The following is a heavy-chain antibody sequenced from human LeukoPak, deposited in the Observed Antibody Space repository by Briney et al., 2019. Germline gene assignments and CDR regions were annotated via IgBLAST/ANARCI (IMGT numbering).Heavy chain of an antibody. V-gene: IGHV4-34*01. CDR3: ARAYGSGYVY. CDR1: GGSFSGYY. J-gene: IGHJ4*02. Sequence: TSETLSLTCAVYGGSFSGYYWSWIRQPPGKGLEWIGEINHSGSTNYNPSLKSRVTISVDTSKNQFSLKLSSVTAADTAVYHCARAYGSGYVYWGQGTLVTVSS. D-gene: IGHD3-10*01. CDR2: INHSGST.